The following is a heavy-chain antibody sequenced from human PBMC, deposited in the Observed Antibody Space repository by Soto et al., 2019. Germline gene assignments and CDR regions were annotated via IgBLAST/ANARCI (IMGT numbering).Heavy chain of an antibody. J-gene: IGHJ6*02. CDR2: INPSGGST. CDR3: ARNRRGVVGGVIMWVYYYGRVV. Sequence: ASVKVSCKASGYTFTSYYMHWVRQAPGQGLEWMGIINPSGGSTSYAQKFQGRVTMTRDTSTSTVYMELSSLRSEDTAVYYCARNRRGVVGGVIMWVYYYGRVVWGQGPRVPVS. CDR1: GYTFTSYY. D-gene: IGHD3-10*01. V-gene: IGHV1-46*01.